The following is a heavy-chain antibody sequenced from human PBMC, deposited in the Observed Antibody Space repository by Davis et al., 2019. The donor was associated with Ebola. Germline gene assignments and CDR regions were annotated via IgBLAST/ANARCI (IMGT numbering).Heavy chain of an antibody. CDR3: ARQVAEYYYGSGSYGTYNWFDP. CDR1: GGSISSSSYY. Sequence: MPGGSLRLSCTVSGGSISSSSYYWGWIRQPPGKGLEWTGSIYYSGSTYYNPSLKSRVTISVDTSKNQFSLKLSSVTAADTAVYYCARQVAEYYYGSGSYGTYNWFDPWGQGTLVTVSS. D-gene: IGHD3-10*01. V-gene: IGHV4-39*01. J-gene: IGHJ5*02. CDR2: IYYSGST.